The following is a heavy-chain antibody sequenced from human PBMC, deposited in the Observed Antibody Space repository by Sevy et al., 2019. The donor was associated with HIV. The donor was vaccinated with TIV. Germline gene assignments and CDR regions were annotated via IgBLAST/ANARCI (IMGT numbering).Heavy chain of an antibody. CDR2: ISTESTYI. J-gene: IGHJ6*02. D-gene: IGHD2-8*01. CDR3: ARINCTNGVCCQGYYYYAMDV. Sequence: GGSLRLSCAASGFTFRSYSMNWVRQAPGKGLEWISSISTESTYIYYADSLKGRFTISRDNAMNSLFLQMNSRRAEDTAWYYCARINCTNGVCCQGYYYYAMDVGGQGTTVTVSS. CDR1: GFTFRSYS. V-gene: IGHV3-21*01.